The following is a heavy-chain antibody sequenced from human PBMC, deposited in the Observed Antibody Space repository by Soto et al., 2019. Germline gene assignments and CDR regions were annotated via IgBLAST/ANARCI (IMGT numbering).Heavy chain of an antibody. J-gene: IGHJ3*02. D-gene: IGHD6-19*01. CDR1: GGTFSNYT. V-gene: IGHV1-69*08. CDR3: AREVAVGDHDAFDI. CDR2: IIPILGLA. Sequence: QVQLVQSGAEVKKPGSSVKVSCKASGGTFSNYTVSWVRQAPGQGLQRMGRIIPILGLANYAPSFQGRVTVAADKSTGTAYMELSSLRSQDTAVYYCAREVAVGDHDAFDIWGQGTMVTVS.